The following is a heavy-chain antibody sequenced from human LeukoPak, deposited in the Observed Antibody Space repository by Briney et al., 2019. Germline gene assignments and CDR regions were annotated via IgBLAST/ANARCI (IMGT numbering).Heavy chain of an antibody. D-gene: IGHD3-3*01. CDR1: GFTFDVYA. CDR3: AKALYYDFWSGYNPDRYYGMDV. Sequence: PGGSLRLSCAASGFTFDVYAMHWVRHAPGKGLEWVSGISWNSGSIGYADSVKGRFTISRDNAKNSLYLQMISLRAEDTALYYCAKALYYDFWSGYNPDRYYGMDVWGQGTTVTVSS. J-gene: IGHJ6*02. V-gene: IGHV3-9*01. CDR2: ISWNSGSI.